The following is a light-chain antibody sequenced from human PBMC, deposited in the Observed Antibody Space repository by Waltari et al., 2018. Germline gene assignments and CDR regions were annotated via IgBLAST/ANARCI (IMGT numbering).Light chain of an antibody. CDR2: RSD. J-gene: IGLJ3*02. Sequence: QSVLTQPPSAPGTPGQRVTISCSGRTPNLGSKVVNWYQQFPGKAPKLLIYRSDQRPSGVPDRFSGSKSGTSASLAISGLQSEDEADYYCAAWDDSLHGHWVFGGGTKVTVL. CDR1: TPNLGSKV. CDR3: AAWDDSLHGHWV. V-gene: IGLV1-44*01.